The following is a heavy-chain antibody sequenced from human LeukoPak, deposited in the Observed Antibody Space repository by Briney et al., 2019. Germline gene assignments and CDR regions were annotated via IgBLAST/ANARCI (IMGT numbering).Heavy chain of an antibody. J-gene: IGHJ6*03. CDR2: ISAYNGNT. D-gene: IGHD3-3*01. CDR1: GYTFTSYG. CDR3: SRLYIGGVVIISREYYYFYLDR. V-gene: IGHV1-18*01. Sequence: ASVKVSCKASGYTFTSYGISWVRQAPGQGLEWMGWISAYNGNTNYAQKLQGRVTMTTDTSTSTAYMELRSLRSDDTAVYFFSRLYIGGVVIISREYYYFYLDRLGKGTPGTGSS.